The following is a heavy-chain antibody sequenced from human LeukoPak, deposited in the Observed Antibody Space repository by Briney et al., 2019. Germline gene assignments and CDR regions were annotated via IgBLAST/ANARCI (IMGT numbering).Heavy chain of an antibody. CDR1: GGSISSYY. V-gene: IGHV4-59*01. J-gene: IGHJ3*02. Sequence: SETLSLTCTVSGGSISSYYWSWIRQPPGKGLEWIGYIYDSGSANYNPSLKSRVTISVDTSKNQFSLKLSSVTAADTAVFYCASLTTADAFDIWGQGTMVTVSS. CDR2: IYDSGSA. CDR3: ASLTTADAFDI. D-gene: IGHD3-22*01.